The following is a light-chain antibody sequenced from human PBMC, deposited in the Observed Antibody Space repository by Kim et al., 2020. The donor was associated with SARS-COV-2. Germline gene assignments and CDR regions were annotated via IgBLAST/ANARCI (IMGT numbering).Light chain of an antibody. J-gene: IGKJ4*01. CDR1: QSISSW. CDR3: QQYNRYPIT. CDR2: KAS. V-gene: IGKV1-5*03. Sequence: VSVGDRVTITCRASQSISSWLAWYQQKPGKAPKVLISKASSLESGVPSRFSGSGSGTEFTLTISSLQPDDFATYFCQQYNRYPITFGGGTKVDIK.